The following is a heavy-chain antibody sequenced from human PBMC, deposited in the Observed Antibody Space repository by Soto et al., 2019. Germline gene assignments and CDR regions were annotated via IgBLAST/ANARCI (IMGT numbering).Heavy chain of an antibody. CDR1: GFTFSSYS. J-gene: IGHJ4*02. Sequence: PGGSLRLSCAASGFTFSSYSMNWVRQAPGKGLEWVSSISSSSSYIYYADSVKGRFTISRDNAKNSLYLQMNSLRAEDTAVYYCARSNYAATFHYYWGQGTLVTVSS. D-gene: IGHD6-25*01. V-gene: IGHV3-21*01. CDR3: ARSNYAATFHYY. CDR2: ISSSSSYI.